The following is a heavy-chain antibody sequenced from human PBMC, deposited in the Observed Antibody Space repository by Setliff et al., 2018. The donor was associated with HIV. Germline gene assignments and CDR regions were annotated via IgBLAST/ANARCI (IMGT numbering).Heavy chain of an antibody. V-gene: IGHV4-59*11. CDR2: IYYSGST. D-gene: IGHD1-7*01. J-gene: IGHJ6*03. CDR1: GGSISSHY. Sequence: PSETLSLTCSVSGGSISSHYWSWIRQPLGKGLEWIGNIYYSGSTKCNPSLKSRVTMSVETSKNQFSLNLSSVTAADTAVYYCARGWQLELPGTYYYYMDVWGKGTTVTVS. CDR3: ARGWQLELPGTYYYYMDV.